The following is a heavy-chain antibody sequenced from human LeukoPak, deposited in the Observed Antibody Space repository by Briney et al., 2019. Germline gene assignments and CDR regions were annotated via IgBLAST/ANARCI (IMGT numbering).Heavy chain of an antibody. V-gene: IGHV3-74*01. CDR2: INSDGSST. J-gene: IGHJ4*02. CDR1: GFAFSSYW. D-gene: IGHD6-19*01. CDR3: ASGTAVAGTGVDY. Sequence: PGGSLRLSCAASGFAFSSYWMHWVRHAPGKGLVWVSRINSDGSSTSYADSVKGRFTISRDNAKNTLYLQMNSLRAEDTAVYYCASGTAVAGTGVDYWGQGTLVTVSS.